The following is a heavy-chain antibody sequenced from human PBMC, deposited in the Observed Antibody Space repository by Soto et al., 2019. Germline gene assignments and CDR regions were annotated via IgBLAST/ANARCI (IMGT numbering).Heavy chain of an antibody. J-gene: IGHJ4*02. Sequence: SETLSLTCTVSGGSVVSYYWSWIRQPPGKGLEWIGYIYYSGITDYNPSLKSRVTISVDTSKNQFSLKLSSVTAADTAVYYCAREGAVAGSFDYCGQGALVTVSS. V-gene: IGHV4-59*02. D-gene: IGHD6-19*01. CDR2: IYYSGIT. CDR3: AREGAVAGSFDY. CDR1: GGSVVSYY.